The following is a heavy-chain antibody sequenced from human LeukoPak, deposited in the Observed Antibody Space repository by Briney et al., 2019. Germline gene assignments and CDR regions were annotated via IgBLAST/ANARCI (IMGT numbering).Heavy chain of an antibody. Sequence: GGSLRLSCAASGFTFSSYAMHWVRQAPGKGLEWVAVISYDGSNKYCADSVKGRFTISRDNSKNTLYLQMNSLRAEDTAVYYCARDDYYDSSGYLDYWGQGTLVTVSS. CDR1: GFTFSSYA. J-gene: IGHJ4*02. CDR2: ISYDGSNK. D-gene: IGHD3-22*01. CDR3: ARDDYYDSSGYLDY. V-gene: IGHV3-30*04.